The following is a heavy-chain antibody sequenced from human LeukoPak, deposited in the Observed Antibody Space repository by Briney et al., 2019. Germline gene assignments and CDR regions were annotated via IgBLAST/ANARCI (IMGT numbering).Heavy chain of an antibody. D-gene: IGHD3-22*01. CDR1: GFTFSNAW. CDR2: IKSKTDGGTT. V-gene: IGHV3-15*01. Sequence: GGSLRLSCAASGFTFSNAWMSWVRQAPGKGLEGVGRIKSKTDGGTTDYAAPVKGRFTISRDDSKNTLYLQMNSLKTEDIAVYYCTTDRYYDHDFDYWGQGTLVAVSS. CDR3: TTDRYYDHDFDY. J-gene: IGHJ4*01.